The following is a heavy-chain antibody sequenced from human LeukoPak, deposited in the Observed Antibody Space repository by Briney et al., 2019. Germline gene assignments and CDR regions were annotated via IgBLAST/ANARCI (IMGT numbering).Heavy chain of an antibody. D-gene: IGHD5-18*01. J-gene: IGHJ4*02. CDR3: AAGRARHGYSYGY. V-gene: IGHV1-58*01. CDR1: GFTFTSSA. Sequence: SVKVSCKASGFTFTSSAVQWVRQARGQRLEWIGWIVVGSGNTNYAQKFQERVTITRDMSTSTAYMELSSLRSEDTAVYYCAAGRARHGYSYGYWGQGTLVTVSS. CDR2: IVVGSGNT.